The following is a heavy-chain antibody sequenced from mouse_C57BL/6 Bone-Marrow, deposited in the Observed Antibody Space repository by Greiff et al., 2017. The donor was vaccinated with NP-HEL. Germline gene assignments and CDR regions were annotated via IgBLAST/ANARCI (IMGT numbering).Heavy chain of an antibody. CDR2: IYPRSGNT. CDR3: ARLDYDVGYYAMDY. J-gene: IGHJ4*01. CDR1: GYTFTSYG. D-gene: IGHD2-4*01. Sequence: VQLQQSGAELARPGASVKLSCKASGYTFTSYGISWVKQRTGQGLEWIGEIYPRSGNTYYNEKFKGKATLTADKSSSTAYMELRSLTSEDSAVYFCARLDYDVGYYAMDYWGQGTSVTVSS. V-gene: IGHV1-81*01.